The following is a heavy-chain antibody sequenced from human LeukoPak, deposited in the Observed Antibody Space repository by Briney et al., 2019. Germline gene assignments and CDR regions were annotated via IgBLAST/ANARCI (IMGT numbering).Heavy chain of an antibody. J-gene: IGHJ6*03. D-gene: IGHD4/OR15-4a*01. CDR1: GFTFSSYG. Sequence: GGSLRLSCAASGFTFSSYGMHWVRQAPGKGLEWVAFIRYDGSNKYYADSVKGRFTISRDNSKNTLYLQMNSLRAEDTAVYYCAKPEWLPGVVMLLDDYYYMDVWGKGTTVTVSS. CDR2: IRYDGSNK. V-gene: IGHV3-30*02. CDR3: AKPEWLPGVVMLLDDYYYMDV.